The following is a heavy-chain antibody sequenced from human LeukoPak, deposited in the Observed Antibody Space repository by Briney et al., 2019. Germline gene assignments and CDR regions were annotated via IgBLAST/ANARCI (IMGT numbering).Heavy chain of an antibody. CDR3: ARDRGYCSSTSCYFAPFDY. V-gene: IGHV4-30-4*01. CDR1: GGSITSGDYY. CDR2: IIHRGST. Sequence: SETLSLTCTVSGGSITSGDYYWSWIRQPPGKGLEWIGYIIHRGSTYYNPSLKSRVTISVDTSKNQFSLNLSSVTAADTAVYYCARDRGYCSSTSCYFAPFDYWGQGTLVTVSS. D-gene: IGHD2-2*01. J-gene: IGHJ4*02.